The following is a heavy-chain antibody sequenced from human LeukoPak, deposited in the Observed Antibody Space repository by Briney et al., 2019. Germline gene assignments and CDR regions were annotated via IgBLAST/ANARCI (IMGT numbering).Heavy chain of an antibody. D-gene: IGHD6-13*01. CDR2: IYPGDSDT. J-gene: IGHJ6*03. CDR3: ARVGYSSSWSNNYYYYMDV. V-gene: IGHV5-51*01. CDR1: VFSFTNYW. Sequence: GESLKISCKASVFSFTNYWIAWVRQTPGQGLEWMGSIYPGDSDTRYNPSFQGQVTISADKSISTAHLQWSSLKASDTAMYYCARVGYSSSWSNNYYYYMDVWGKGTTVTVSS.